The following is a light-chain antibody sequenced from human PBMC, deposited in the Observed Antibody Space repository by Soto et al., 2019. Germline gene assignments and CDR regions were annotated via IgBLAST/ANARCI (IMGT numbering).Light chain of an antibody. V-gene: IGLV2-14*01. CDR3: SSYTSSRTRV. CDR1: SSDVGSYNY. Sequence: QSALTQPASVSGSPGQSITISCTGTSSDVGSYNYVSWYQQHPGKAPKLMIYEVSNRPSGVSNRFSGSKSGNTASLTISGLQTEDEADYYCSSYTSSRTRVFGTGTKVTVL. J-gene: IGLJ1*01. CDR2: EVS.